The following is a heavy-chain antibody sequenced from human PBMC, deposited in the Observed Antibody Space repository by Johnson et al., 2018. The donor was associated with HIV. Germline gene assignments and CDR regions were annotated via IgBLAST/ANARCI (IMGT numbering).Heavy chain of an antibody. CDR1: GFIVSRYD. Sequence: VQLVESGGGLVQPGGSLRLSCAASGFIVSRYDMHWVRQPTGKGLEWVSEIDTTGDTYYPVSVKGRFTTSRENAKNSFYLQMNSLGAGDTAIYYCAKESAFDIWGQGTMVTVSS. CDR2: IDTTGDT. J-gene: IGHJ3*02. V-gene: IGHV3-13*01. CDR3: AKESAFDI.